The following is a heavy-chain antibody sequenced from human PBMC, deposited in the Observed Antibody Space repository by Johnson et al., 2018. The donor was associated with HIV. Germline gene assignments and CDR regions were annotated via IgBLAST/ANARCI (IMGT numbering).Heavy chain of an antibody. J-gene: IGHJ3*02. CDR3: ARMYSSGWYDLRVVYAFDI. Sequence: QVQLVESGGGLVKPGGSLRLSCVASGFTFSDYYMTWVRQAPGKGLEWVTVISYDGSNKYYADSVKGRFTISRDNSKNTLYLQMNSLRAEDTAVYYCARMYSSGWYDLRVVYAFDIWGQGTMVTVSS. D-gene: IGHD6-19*01. CDR1: GFTFSDYY. CDR2: ISYDGSNK. V-gene: IGHV3-30*03.